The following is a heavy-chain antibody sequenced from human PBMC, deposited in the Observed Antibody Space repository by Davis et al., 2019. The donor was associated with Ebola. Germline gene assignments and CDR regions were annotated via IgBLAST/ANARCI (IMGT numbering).Heavy chain of an antibody. CDR2: INPNSGGT. CDR3: AREGYYYDSSGYGMDV. Sequence: ASVKVSCKASGYTFIGYYMHWVRQAPGQGLEWMGRINPNSGGTNYAQKFQGRVTMTRDTSISTAYMELSRLRSDDTAVYYCAREGYYYDSSGYGMDVWGKGTTVTVSS. V-gene: IGHV1-2*06. D-gene: IGHD3-22*01. J-gene: IGHJ6*04. CDR1: GYTFIGYY.